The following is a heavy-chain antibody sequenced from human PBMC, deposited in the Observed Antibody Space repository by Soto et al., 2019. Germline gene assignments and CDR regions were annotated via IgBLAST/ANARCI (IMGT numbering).Heavy chain of an antibody. CDR3: ARGYSNDGYYGMDV. CDR2: MNPNSGNV. CDR1: GYTFTNHD. V-gene: IGHV1-8*01. D-gene: IGHD4-4*01. J-gene: IGHJ6*02. Sequence: QVQLVQSGAEVKKPGASVKVSCKASGYTFTNHDINWVRQATGQGLEWMGWMNPNSGNVGYAQKFQGRVTMTRNSSISTAYMELSSLTSEDTAVYYCARGYSNDGYYGMDVWGQGTTVTVSS.